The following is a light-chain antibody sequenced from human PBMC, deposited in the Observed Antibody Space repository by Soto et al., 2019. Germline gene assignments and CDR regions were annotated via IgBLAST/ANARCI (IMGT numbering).Light chain of an antibody. V-gene: IGKV1-12*01. CDR3: LQANSFPPT. CDR1: QSISSW. Sequence: TQNAYTLASSLGCIVTMTCRSSQSISSWLAWYQQKPGKAPRLLIHAASSLQSGVPSRFSGSGSGTDFTLTISSLQPEDFATYYCLQANSFPPTFGPGTKADI. J-gene: IGKJ1*01. CDR2: AAS.